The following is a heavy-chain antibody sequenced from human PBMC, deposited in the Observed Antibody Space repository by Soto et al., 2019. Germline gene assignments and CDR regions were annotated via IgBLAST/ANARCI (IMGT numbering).Heavy chain of an antibody. Sequence: QVQLVESGGGVVQPGRSLRLSCAASGFTFSSYGMHWVRQAPGKGLEWVAVISYDGSNKYYADSVKGPFTISRDNSKNTLYLQTNSLRAEDTAVYYCAKSTNFYYYGMDVWGQGTTVTVSS. CDR2: ISYDGSNK. D-gene: IGHD2-8*01. CDR1: GFTFSSYG. J-gene: IGHJ6*02. V-gene: IGHV3-30*18. CDR3: AKSTNFYYYGMDV.